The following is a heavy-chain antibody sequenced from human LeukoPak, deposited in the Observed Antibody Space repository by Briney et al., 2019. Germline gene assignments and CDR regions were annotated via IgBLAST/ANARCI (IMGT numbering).Heavy chain of an antibody. CDR1: GFTFSSYS. Sequence: GGSLRLSCAASGFTFSSYSMNWVRQAPGKGLEWVSYISSSSSTIYYADSVKGRFTISRDNAKNSLYLQMNSLRAEDTAVYYCAKFGLVVVVPASYPFEYWGQGTLVTVSS. CDR2: ISSSSSTI. J-gene: IGHJ4*02. V-gene: IGHV3-48*01. D-gene: IGHD2-2*01. CDR3: AKFGLVVVVPASYPFEY.